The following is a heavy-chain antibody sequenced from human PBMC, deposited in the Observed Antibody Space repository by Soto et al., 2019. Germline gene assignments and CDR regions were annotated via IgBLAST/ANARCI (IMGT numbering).Heavy chain of an antibody. J-gene: IGHJ4*02. CDR3: ARAPNSFYDSSGYYYEGPDY. V-gene: IGHV3-21*01. CDR2: ISSSSSYI. CDR1: GFTFSSYS. D-gene: IGHD3-22*01. Sequence: GGSLRLSCAASGFTFSSYSMNWVRQAPGKGLEWVSSISSSSSYIYYADSVKGRFTISRDNSKNTLYLQMNSLRAEDTAVYYCARAPNSFYDSSGYYYEGPDYWGQGTLVTVSS.